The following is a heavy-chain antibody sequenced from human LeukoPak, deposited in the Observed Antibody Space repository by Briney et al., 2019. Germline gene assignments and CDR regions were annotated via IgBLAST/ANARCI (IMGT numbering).Heavy chain of an antibody. J-gene: IGHJ4*02. D-gene: IGHD2-21*02. CDR2: IQNDGSNK. CDR1: GFTFSLYG. V-gene: IGHV3-30*02. Sequence: GGSLRLSCAASGFTFSLYGIHWVRQAPGKGLEWVAFIQNDGSNKYYADSVKGRFTISRDNSKNTLYPQMNSLRPDDTAMYYCAKDRIVLVTATFDYWGQGTLVTVSS. CDR3: AKDRIVLVTATFDY.